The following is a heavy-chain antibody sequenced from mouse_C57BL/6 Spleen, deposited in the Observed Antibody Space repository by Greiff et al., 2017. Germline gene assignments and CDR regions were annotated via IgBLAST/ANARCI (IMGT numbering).Heavy chain of an antibody. CDR2: IYPRDGST. J-gene: IGHJ4*01. V-gene: IGHV1-78*01. Sequence: VQLQQSDAELVKPGASVKISCKVSGYTFTDHTIHWMKQRPEQGLEWIGYIYPRDGSTKYNEKFKGKATLTADKSSSTAYMQLNSLTSEDSAVYFCATAQARGYYAMDYWGQGTSVTVSS. CDR3: ATAQARGYYAMDY. D-gene: IGHD3-2*02. CDR1: GYTFTDHT.